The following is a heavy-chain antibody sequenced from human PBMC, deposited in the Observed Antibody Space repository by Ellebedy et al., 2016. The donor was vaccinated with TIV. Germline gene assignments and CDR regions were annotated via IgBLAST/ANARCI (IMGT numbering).Heavy chain of an antibody. CDR3: ARDGACGGDCYGDNY. D-gene: IGHD2-21*02. J-gene: IGHJ4*02. CDR2: INPTNGGT. Sequence: AASVKVSCKASGYTFTSYGISWARQAPGLGLEWMGWINPTNGGTNYAQKFQGRVTMTRDTSISTAYMELSWLRSDDTAVYYCARDGACGGDCYGDNYWGQGSLVTVSS. CDR1: GYTFTSYG. V-gene: IGHV1-2*02.